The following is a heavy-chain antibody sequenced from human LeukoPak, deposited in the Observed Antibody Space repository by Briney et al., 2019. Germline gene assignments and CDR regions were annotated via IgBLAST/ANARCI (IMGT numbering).Heavy chain of an antibody. D-gene: IGHD3-22*01. Sequence: PGGSLRLSCAASGFTFSSYSMNWVRQAPGKGLEWVSSISSSSSYIYYADSVKGRFTISRDNAKNSLYLQMNSLRAEDTAVYYCARDLDYYDSSGPSSDWGQGTLVTVCS. V-gene: IGHV3-21*01. J-gene: IGHJ4*02. CDR3: ARDLDYYDSSGPSSD. CDR2: ISSSSSYI. CDR1: GFTFSSYS.